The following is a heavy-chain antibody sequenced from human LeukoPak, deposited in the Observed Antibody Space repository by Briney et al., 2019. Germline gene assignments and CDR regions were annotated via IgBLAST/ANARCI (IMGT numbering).Heavy chain of an antibody. J-gene: IGHJ6*03. CDR2: IYYSGST. V-gene: IGHV4-59*12. CDR1: GGSISSYY. CDR3: ASRDLDTAMVIGEPRNPYLYYMDV. Sequence: SETLSLTCTVSGGSISSYYWSWIRQPPGKGLEWIGYIYYSGSTNYNPSLKSRVTISVDTSKNQFSLKLSSVTAADTAVYYCASRDLDTAMVIGEPRNPYLYYMDVWGKGTTVTVSS. D-gene: IGHD5-18*01.